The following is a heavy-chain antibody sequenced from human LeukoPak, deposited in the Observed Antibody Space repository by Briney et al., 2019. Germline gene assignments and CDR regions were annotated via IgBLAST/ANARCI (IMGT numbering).Heavy chain of an antibody. D-gene: IGHD2-2*01. CDR2: IWYDGSNK. Sequence: PGRSLRLSCGASGFTFSSYGMHWVRQAPGKGLEWVAVIWYDGSNKYYADSVKGRFTISRDNSKNTLYLQMNSLRAEDTAVYYCARGKSSTSCPGDYWGQGTLVTVSS. J-gene: IGHJ4*02. CDR1: GFTFSSYG. V-gene: IGHV3-33*01. CDR3: ARGKSSTSCPGDY.